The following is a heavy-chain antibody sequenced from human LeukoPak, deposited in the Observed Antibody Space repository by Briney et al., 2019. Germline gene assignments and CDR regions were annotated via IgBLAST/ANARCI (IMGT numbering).Heavy chain of an antibody. CDR1: GGTFSSYA. J-gene: IGHJ4*02. CDR2: IIPIFGTA. CDR3: ARVALEMATTLPGFDY. V-gene: IGHV1-69*01. D-gene: IGHD5-24*01. Sequence: SVKVSCKASGGTFSSYAISWVRQAPGQGLEWMGGIIPIFGTANYAQKFQGRVTITADESTSTAYMELSSLRSEDTAVYYCARVALEMATTLPGFDYWGQGTLVTVPS.